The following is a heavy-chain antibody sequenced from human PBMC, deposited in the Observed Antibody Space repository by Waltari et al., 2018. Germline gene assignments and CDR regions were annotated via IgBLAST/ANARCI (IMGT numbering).Heavy chain of an antibody. Sequence: QVQLVQSGAEVKKPGASVKVSCKAAGYTFTRYGISWVRQAPGQGLEWMGWISPYNGNTNYAQKLQGRVTMTTDTSTSTAYMELRSLRSDDTAVYYCARGGAYCSGGSCPTNWFDPWGQGTLVTVSS. CDR3: ARGGAYCSGGSCPTNWFDP. J-gene: IGHJ5*02. D-gene: IGHD2-15*01. CDR1: GYTFTRYG. V-gene: IGHV1-18*01. CDR2: ISPYNGNT.